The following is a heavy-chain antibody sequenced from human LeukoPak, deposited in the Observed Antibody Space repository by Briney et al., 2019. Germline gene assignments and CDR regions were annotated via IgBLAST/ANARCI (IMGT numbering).Heavy chain of an antibody. CDR3: ARGGMVLEGEAFDI. Sequence: SQTLSLTCAISGDSVSSNSAAWNWIRQSPSRGLEWLGRTYYRSKWYNDYAVSVKSRITINPDTSKNQFSLQLNSMTPEDTAVYYCARGGMVLEGEAFDIWGQGTMVTVSS. V-gene: IGHV6-1*01. J-gene: IGHJ3*02. CDR1: GDSVSSNSAA. CDR2: TYYRSKWYN. D-gene: IGHD3-16*01.